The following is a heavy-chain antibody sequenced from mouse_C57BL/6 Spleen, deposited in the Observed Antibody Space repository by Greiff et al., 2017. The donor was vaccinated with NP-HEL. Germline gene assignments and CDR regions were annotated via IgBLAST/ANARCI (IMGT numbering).Heavy chain of an antibody. Sequence: QVQLQQSGTELVKPGASVKLSCKASGYTFTSYWMHWVKQRPGQGLEWIGNINPSNGGTNYNEKFKSKATLTVDKSSSTAYMQLSSLTSEDSAVYYCAREGVWPLRDYYAMDYWGQGTSVTVSS. V-gene: IGHV1-53*01. CDR3: AREGVWPLRDYYAMDY. CDR2: INPSNGGT. J-gene: IGHJ4*01. CDR1: GYTFTSYW. D-gene: IGHD2-10*02.